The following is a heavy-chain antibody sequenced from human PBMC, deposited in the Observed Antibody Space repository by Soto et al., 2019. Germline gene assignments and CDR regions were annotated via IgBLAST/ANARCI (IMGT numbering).Heavy chain of an antibody. D-gene: IGHD3-10*01. CDR3: ARGNYFGSGTFDY. CDR2: ISGASGST. CDR1: GYTFTTYG. Sequence: QVQLVQSGGEVRKTGASVKVSCNASGYTFTTYGVSWVRQAPGQGLEWLAWISGASGSTYYAQNFQDRPTVTTDTSTDSAFMELRSLRSDDSAIYYCARGNYFGSGTFDYWGQGTQVTVSS. J-gene: IGHJ4*02. V-gene: IGHV1-18*01.